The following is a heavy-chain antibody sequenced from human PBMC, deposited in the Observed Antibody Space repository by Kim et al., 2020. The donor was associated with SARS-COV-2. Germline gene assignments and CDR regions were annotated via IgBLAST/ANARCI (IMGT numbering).Heavy chain of an antibody. V-gene: IGHV3-33*07. CDR2: IWFDGINK. Sequence: GGSLRLSCAASGFTFSSFGMYWVRQTPGKGLESVAVIWFDGINKNYADSVRGRFTISRDNSKNILYLQMNSLRPEDTAIYYCVRDGPHGKPVDYWGQGTLVTVSS. CDR1: GFTFSSFG. CDR3: VRDGPHGKPVDY. J-gene: IGHJ4*02.